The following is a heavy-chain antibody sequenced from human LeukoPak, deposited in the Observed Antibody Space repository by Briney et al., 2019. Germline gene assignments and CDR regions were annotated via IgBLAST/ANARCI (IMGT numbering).Heavy chain of an antibody. CDR1: GFTFSDYY. D-gene: IGHD1-26*01. J-gene: IGHJ4*02. CDR3: AREQNHNKWELRSFDY. Sequence: PGGSLRLSCAAPGFTFSDYYMSWIRQAPGKGLEWVSYISSRGSYTNYADSVKGRFTISRDNAKNSLYLQMNSLRAEDTAVYYCAREQNHNKWELRSFDYWGQGTLVAVSS. V-gene: IGHV3-11*05. CDR2: ISSRGSYT.